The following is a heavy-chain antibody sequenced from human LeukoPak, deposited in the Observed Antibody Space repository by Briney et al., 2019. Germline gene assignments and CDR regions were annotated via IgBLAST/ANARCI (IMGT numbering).Heavy chain of an antibody. D-gene: IGHD3-22*01. CDR2: ISSSSSYI. V-gene: IGHV3-21*01. CDR3: ATHSGYYYYFDY. Sequence: GGSLRLSCAASGFTFSSYSMNWVRQAPGKGLEWVSSISSSSSYIYYADSVKGRFTISRDNAKNSLYLQMNSLRAEDTAVYYCATHSGYYYYFDYWGQGTLVTVSS. J-gene: IGHJ4*02. CDR1: GFTFSSYS.